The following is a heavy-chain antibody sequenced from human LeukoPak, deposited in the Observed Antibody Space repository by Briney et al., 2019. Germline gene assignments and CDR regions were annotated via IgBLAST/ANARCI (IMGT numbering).Heavy chain of an antibody. CDR3: ASAVVAATPGYYYMDV. D-gene: IGHD2-15*01. CDR2: IIPIFGTA. Sequence: ASVKVFCKASGGTFSSYAISWVRQAPGQGLEWMGGIIPIFGTANYAQKFQGRVTITTDESTSTAYMELSSLRSEDTAAYYCASAVVAATPGYYYMDVWGKGTTVTVSS. J-gene: IGHJ6*03. CDR1: GGTFSSYA. V-gene: IGHV1-69*05.